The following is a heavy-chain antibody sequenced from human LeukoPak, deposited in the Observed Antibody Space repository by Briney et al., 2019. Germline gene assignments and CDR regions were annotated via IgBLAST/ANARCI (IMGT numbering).Heavy chain of an antibody. Sequence: SETLSLTCTVSGGSIGSSSYYWGWIRQPPGKGLEWIGSIYYSGSTYYNPSLKSRVTISVDTSKNQFSLKLSSVTAADTAVYYCASLRQYQLPYYYYYYYMDVWGKGTTVTVSS. D-gene: IGHD2-2*01. CDR3: ASLRQYQLPYYYYYYYMDV. CDR2: IYYSGST. V-gene: IGHV4-39*01. CDR1: GGSIGSSSYY. J-gene: IGHJ6*03.